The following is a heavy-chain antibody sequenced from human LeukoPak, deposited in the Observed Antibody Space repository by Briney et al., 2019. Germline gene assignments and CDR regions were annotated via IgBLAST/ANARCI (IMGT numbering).Heavy chain of an antibody. V-gene: IGHV4-39*01. D-gene: IGHD3-10*02. Sequence: SETLSLTCTVSGGSISSSSYYWGWIRQPPGQGPEWIGSIYYSGSTYYNPSLKSRVTIYLGTSKNQSSLNLNSVTAADTALYYCATHSSYVSPFRSWGRGPLVTVSP. CDR2: IYYSGST. J-gene: IGHJ5*02. CDR3: ATHSSYVSPFRS. CDR1: GGSISSSSYY.